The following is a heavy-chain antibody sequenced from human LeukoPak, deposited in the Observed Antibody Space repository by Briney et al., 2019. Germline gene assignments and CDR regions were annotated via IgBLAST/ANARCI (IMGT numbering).Heavy chain of an antibody. J-gene: IGHJ3*01. D-gene: IGHD2-21*01. CDR2: IVSDGSHT. CDR1: GFTFSSHW. Sequence: PGRSLRLSCAASGFTFSSHWMHWVRQAPGKGLEWLSRIVSDGSHTFYADSVKGRFTISRDNAKNTLSLQMNSLRVDDTAVYYCARDRGGDDAFDLWGHGTMVTVSS. CDR3: ARDRGGDDAFDL. V-gene: IGHV3-74*01.